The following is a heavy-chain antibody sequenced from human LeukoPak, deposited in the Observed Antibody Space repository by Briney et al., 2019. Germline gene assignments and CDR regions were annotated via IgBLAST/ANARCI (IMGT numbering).Heavy chain of an antibody. D-gene: IGHD5-18*01. CDR3: AGVEGYSYGPDYGMDV. J-gene: IGHJ6*02. V-gene: IGHV1-18*01. CDR2: ISAYNGNT. Sequence: GASVKVSCKASGYTFTSYGISWVRQAPGQGLEWMGWISAYNGNTNYAQKLQGRVTMTTDTPTSTAYMELRSLRSDDTAVYYCAGVEGYSYGPDYGMDVWGQGTTVTVSS. CDR1: GYTFTSYG.